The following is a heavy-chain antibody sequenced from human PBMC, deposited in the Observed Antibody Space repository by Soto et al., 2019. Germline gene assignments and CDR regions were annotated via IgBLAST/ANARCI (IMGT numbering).Heavy chain of an antibody. J-gene: IGHJ6*02. V-gene: IGHV4-31*02. CDR1: GGSISSGGYY. Sequence: LCGGSISSGGYYWSWIRQHPGKGLEWIGYIYYSGSTYYHPSLKSRVTISVDTSKNQFSLKLSSVTAADTAVYYCARVFGFGGMDVWGQGTTVTVSS. D-gene: IGHD3-10*01. CDR2: IYYSGST. CDR3: ARVFGFGGMDV.